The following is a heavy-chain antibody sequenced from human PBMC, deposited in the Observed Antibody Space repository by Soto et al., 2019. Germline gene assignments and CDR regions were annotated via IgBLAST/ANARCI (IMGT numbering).Heavy chain of an antibody. D-gene: IGHD6-19*01. Sequence: SETLSLTCTVSGGSISSSSYYWGWIRQPPGKGLEWIGSIYYSGSTYYNPSLKSRVTISVDTSKNQFSLKLSSVTAPDTAVYYCASILEEETIAVAGPFFDYWGQGTLVTVSS. V-gene: IGHV4-39*01. CDR2: IYYSGST. J-gene: IGHJ4*02. CDR3: ASILEEETIAVAGPFFDY. CDR1: GGSISSSSYY.